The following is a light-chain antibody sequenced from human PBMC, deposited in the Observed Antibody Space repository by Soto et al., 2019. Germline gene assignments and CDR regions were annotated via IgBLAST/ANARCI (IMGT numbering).Light chain of an antibody. J-gene: IGKJ4*01. CDR1: QDISNY. CDR2: DAS. CDR3: QQYDNLLT. V-gene: IGKV1-33*01. Sequence: DIQITHSPSSLSASVWDRVTITCQASQDISNYLNWYQQKPGKAPKLLIYDASNLETGVPSRFSGSGSGTDFTFTISSLQPEDIATYYCQQYDNLLTFGGGTKVDIK.